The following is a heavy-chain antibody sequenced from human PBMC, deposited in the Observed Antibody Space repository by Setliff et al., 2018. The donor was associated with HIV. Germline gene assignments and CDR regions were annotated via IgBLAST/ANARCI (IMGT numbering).Heavy chain of an antibody. CDR3: ARHPPYCSGGSCYRGRGYYFDY. D-gene: IGHD2-15*01. J-gene: IGHJ4*02. V-gene: IGHV4-39*01. CDR1: GGSISSSSYY. Sequence: PSETLSLTCTVSGGSISSSSYYWGWIRQPPGKGLEWIGNIQSSGTTYYNPSLKSRVIISVDLPNNQFSLKLHSVTAADTAMYYCARHPPYCSGGSCYRGRGYYFDYWGQGTLVTVSS. CDR2: IQSSGTT.